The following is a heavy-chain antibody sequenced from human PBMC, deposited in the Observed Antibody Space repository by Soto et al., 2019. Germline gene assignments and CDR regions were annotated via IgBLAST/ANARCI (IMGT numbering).Heavy chain of an antibody. CDR3: ARVYGSGSDYNAISYRMDV. V-gene: IGHV4-4*02. J-gene: IGHJ6*02. D-gene: IGHD3-10*01. Sequence: QVQLQESGPGLVKPSGTLSLICAVSGGSISSSNWWSWVRQPPGKGLEWIVEIYHSGSTNYNPSLESRVVISADKSNHQFSLKLSPVTAADTAVYYCARVYGSGSDYNAISYRMDVWGQGTTVTVSS. CDR1: GGSISSSNW. CDR2: IYHSGST.